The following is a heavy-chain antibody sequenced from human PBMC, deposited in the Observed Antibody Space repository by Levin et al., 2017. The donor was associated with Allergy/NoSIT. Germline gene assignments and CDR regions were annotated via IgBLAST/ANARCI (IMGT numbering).Heavy chain of an antibody. CDR1: GFTFSSYG. J-gene: IGHJ4*02. D-gene: IGHD3-22*01. CDR3: ARDPTRLHYDSSGYYLDY. V-gene: IGHV3-33*01. Sequence: GESLKISCAASGFTFSSYGMHWVRQAPGKGLEWVAVIWYDGSNKYYADSVKGRFTISRDNSKNTLYLQMNSLRAEDTAVYYCARDPTRLHYDSSGYYLDYWGQGTLVTVSS. CDR2: IWYDGSNK.